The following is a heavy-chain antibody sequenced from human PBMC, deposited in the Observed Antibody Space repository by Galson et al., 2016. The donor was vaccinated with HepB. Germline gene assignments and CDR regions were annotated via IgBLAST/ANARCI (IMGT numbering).Heavy chain of an antibody. CDR3: AKAQSSGRYDFDY. CDR1: GFTFSSYA. V-gene: IGHV3-23*01. Sequence: SLRLSCAASGFTFSSYAINWVRQAPGKGLEWVSVISGSGGNTYYADSVKGRFIISRDNSKNTLYLQMNSLRAEDTAVYYCAKAQSSGRYDFDYWGQGTLVTVSS. CDR2: ISGSGGNT. J-gene: IGHJ4*02. D-gene: IGHD6-19*01.